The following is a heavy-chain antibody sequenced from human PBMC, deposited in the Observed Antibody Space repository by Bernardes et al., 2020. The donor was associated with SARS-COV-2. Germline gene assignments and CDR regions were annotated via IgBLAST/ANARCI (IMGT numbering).Heavy chain of an antibody. J-gene: IGHJ6*02. Sequence: GESLKISCKASGYNFSNYWIGWVRQMPGKGLEWMGIIFPGDSDTRYSPSFQGQVTISADKSIATAYLQWSSLKTSDTAMYYCVRQPPNYDRYYYFFGMDVWGQGTTVTVSS. D-gene: IGHD3-16*01. CDR3: VRQPPNYDRYYYFFGMDV. V-gene: IGHV5-51*01. CDR1: GYNFSNYW. CDR2: IFPGDSDT.